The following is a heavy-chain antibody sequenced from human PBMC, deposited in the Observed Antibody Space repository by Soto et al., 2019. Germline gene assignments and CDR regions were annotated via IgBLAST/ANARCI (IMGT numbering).Heavy chain of an antibody. V-gene: IGHV1-2*02. CDR2: INPNSGGT. CDR3: ARTSLHQLLLWGDYYGMDV. Sequence: QVQLVQSGAEVKKPGASVKVSCKASGYTFTGYYMHWVRQAPGQGLEWMGWINPNSGGTNYAQKFQGGVTMTRDTSIRTVYMELSRLRSDTRAVYYCARTSLHQLLLWGDYYGMDVWGQGTTVTVSS. CDR1: GYTFTGYY. J-gene: IGHJ6*02. D-gene: IGHD2-2*01.